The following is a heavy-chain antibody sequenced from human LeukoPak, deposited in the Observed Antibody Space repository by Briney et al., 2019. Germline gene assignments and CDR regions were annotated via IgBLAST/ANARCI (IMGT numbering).Heavy chain of an antibody. D-gene: IGHD6-6*01. V-gene: IGHV3-21*01. CDR3: AREAARPEGYYYYYYYMDV. J-gene: IGHJ6*03. Sequence: GGSLRLSCAAYGFTFSSYAMNWVRQAPGKGLEWVSSISSSSTHIYYADSVKGRFTISRDNANNSLYLQMNSLRAEDTAVYYCAREAARPEGYYYYYYYMDVWGKGTTVTVSS. CDR2: ISSSSTHI. CDR1: GFTFSSYA.